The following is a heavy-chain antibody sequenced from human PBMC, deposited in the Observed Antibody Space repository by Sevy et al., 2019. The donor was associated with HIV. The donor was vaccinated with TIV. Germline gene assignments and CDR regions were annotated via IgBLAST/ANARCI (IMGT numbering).Heavy chain of an antibody. J-gene: IGHJ4*02. CDR1: GFAFYDYS. V-gene: IGHV3-23*01. CDR2: LSFGCGKI. D-gene: IGHD2-8*01. Sequence: GGSLRLSCAASGFAFYDYSMSWIHQAPGKGLEWVATLSFGCGKINYADSMKGRFTISRDNSKNSFYLQMDNLRVEDTALYYCAREGCTRPHDYWGQGTRVTVSS. CDR3: AREGCTRPHDY.